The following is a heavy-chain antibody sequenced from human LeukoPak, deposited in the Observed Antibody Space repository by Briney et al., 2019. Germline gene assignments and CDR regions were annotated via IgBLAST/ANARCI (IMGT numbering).Heavy chain of an antibody. CDR1: GGSISSSSYY. CDR2: IYYSGST. CDR3: ARHYGDYLAPFEP. J-gene: IGHJ5*02. Sequence: PSETLSLTCTVSGGSISSSSYYWGWIRQPPGKGLEWIGSIYYSGSTYYNPSLKSRVTISVDTSKNQFSLKLSSVTAADAAVYYCARHYGDYLAPFEPWGQGTLVTVSS. V-gene: IGHV4-39*01. D-gene: IGHD4-17*01.